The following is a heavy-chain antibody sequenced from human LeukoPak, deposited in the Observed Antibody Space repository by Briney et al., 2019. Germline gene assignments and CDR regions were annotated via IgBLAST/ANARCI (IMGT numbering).Heavy chain of an antibody. Sequence: GGSLRLSCAASGFTFSSYSMNWVRQAPGKGLEWVSSISSSSSYIYYADSVKGRFAISRDNAKNSLYLQMNSLRAEDTAVYYCARRGCSGGSCYIDYWGQGTLVTVSS. CDR3: ARRGCSGGSCYIDY. D-gene: IGHD2-15*01. V-gene: IGHV3-21*01. CDR1: GFTFSSYS. CDR2: ISSSSSYI. J-gene: IGHJ4*02.